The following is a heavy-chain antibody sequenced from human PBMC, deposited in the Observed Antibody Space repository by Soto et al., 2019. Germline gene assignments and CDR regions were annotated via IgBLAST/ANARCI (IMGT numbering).Heavy chain of an antibody. D-gene: IGHD4-17*01. CDR3: AKDSVAMVTNAYYFDY. Sequence: EVQLLESGGGLVQPGGSLRLSCAASGFTFSSYAMSWVRQAPGKGLEWVSAIGGSGGSTYYADAVKGRFTISRDNSKNTLYLQMNSLRAEDTDVYYCAKDSVAMVTNAYYFDYWGQGTLVTVSS. J-gene: IGHJ4*02. CDR2: IGGSGGST. V-gene: IGHV3-23*01. CDR1: GFTFSSYA.